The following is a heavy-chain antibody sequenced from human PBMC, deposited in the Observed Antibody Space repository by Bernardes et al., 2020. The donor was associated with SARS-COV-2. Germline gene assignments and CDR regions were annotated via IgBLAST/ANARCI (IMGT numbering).Heavy chain of an antibody. CDR1: GGSISSYY. D-gene: IGHD6-19*01. CDR3: ARAPRRSSGWTEDDAFDI. J-gene: IGHJ3*02. Sequence: ETLSLTCTVSGGSISSYYWSWIRQPPGKGLEWIGYIYYSGSTNYNPSLKSRVTISVDTSKNQFSLKLSSVTAADTAVYYCARAPRRSSGWTEDDAFDIWGQGTMVTVSS. CDR2: IYYSGST. V-gene: IGHV4-59*01.